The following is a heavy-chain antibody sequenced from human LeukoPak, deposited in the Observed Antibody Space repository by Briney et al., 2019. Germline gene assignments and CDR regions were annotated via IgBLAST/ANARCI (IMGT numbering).Heavy chain of an antibody. D-gene: IGHD1-26*01. CDR2: IMQDGNDK. V-gene: IGHV3-7*01. CDR3: ASRIVGTPDYFDY. Sequence: PGGSLRLSCAASGFTFSSYSMNWVRQAPGKGLEWVANIMQDGNDKYYVDSVKGRFTISRDNAKNSLYLQLNSLRVEDTAVYYCASRIVGTPDYFDYWGQGTLVTVSS. J-gene: IGHJ4*02. CDR1: GFTFSSYS.